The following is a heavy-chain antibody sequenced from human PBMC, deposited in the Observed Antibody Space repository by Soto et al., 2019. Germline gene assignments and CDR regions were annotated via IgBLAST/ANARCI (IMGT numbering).Heavy chain of an antibody. CDR2: INSDGSST. D-gene: IGHD6-13*01. Sequence: VQLVESGGGLVQPGGSLRLSCAASGFTFSSYWMHWVRQAPGKGLVWVSRINSDGSSTSYADSVKGRFTISRDNAKNTLYLQMNSLRAEDTAVYYCARGAAGGGYYYYYMDVWGKGTTVTVSS. CDR1: GFTFSSYW. CDR3: ARGAAGGGYYYYYMDV. J-gene: IGHJ6*03. V-gene: IGHV3-74*01.